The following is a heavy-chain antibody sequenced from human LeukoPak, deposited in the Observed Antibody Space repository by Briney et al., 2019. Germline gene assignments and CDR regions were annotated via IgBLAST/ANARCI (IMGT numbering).Heavy chain of an antibody. Sequence: GESLKISCKRSGYSFTSYWIGWVRQMPGKGLEWMGIIYPGDSDTRYSPSFQGQVTISADKSISTAYLQWSSLKASDTAMYYCASPYYYGSGSYSEVDAFDIWGQGTMVTVSS. CDR3: ASPYYYGSGSYSEVDAFDI. CDR1: GYSFTSYW. J-gene: IGHJ3*02. D-gene: IGHD3-10*01. V-gene: IGHV5-51*01. CDR2: IYPGDSDT.